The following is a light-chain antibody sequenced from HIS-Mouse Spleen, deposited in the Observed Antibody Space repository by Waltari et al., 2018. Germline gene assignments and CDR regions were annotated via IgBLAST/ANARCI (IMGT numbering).Light chain of an antibody. J-gene: IGLJ2*01. CDR1: ALPKKH. CDR2: EDS. CDR3: YSTDSSGNHRV. Sequence: SYELTPPPSVSVSPGQTARTTCSGAALPKKHPYWYQQKSGQAPVLVIYEDSKRPSGIPERFSGSSSGTMATLTISGAQVEDEADYYCYSTDSSGNHRVFGGGTKLTVL. V-gene: IGLV3-10*01.